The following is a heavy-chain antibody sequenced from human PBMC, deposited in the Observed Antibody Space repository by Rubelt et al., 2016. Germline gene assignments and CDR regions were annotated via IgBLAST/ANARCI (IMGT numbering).Heavy chain of an antibody. Sequence: GQLVESGGGLVQPGGSLRLSCAASGFTFSSNSMNWVRQAPGKGLEWVSAISGSGGSTYYADSVKGRFTISRDNSKNTLYLQMNSLRAEDTAVYYCAKVPRGDYYDSSGYYRYFDYWGQGTLVTVSS. CDR1: GFTFSSNS. J-gene: IGHJ4*02. D-gene: IGHD3-22*01. CDR2: ISGSGGST. CDR3: AKVPRGDYYDSSGYYRYFDY. V-gene: IGHV3-23*04.